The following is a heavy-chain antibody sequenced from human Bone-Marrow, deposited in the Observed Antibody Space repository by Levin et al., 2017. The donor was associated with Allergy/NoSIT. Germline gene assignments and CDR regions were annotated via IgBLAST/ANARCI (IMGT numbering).Heavy chain of an antibody. CDR3: AISPSDEDIPTGN. V-gene: IGHV3-30*04. Sequence: GGSLRLSCAASGFTFSSYAMHWVRQAPGKGLEWVAVISYDGSNKYYADSVKGRFTISRDNSKNTLYLQMNSLRAEDTAVYYCAISPSDEDIPTGNWGQGTLVTVSS. D-gene: IGHD4-17*01. CDR1: GFTFSSYA. CDR2: ISYDGSNK. J-gene: IGHJ4*02.